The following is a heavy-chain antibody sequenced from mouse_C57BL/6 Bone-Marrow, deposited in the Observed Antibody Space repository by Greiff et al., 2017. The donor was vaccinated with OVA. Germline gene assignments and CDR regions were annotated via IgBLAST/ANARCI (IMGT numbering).Heavy chain of an antibody. CDR1: GYTFTSYW. CDR2: IDPSDSFT. J-gene: IGHJ4*01. V-gene: IGHV1-69*01. CDR3: ARRDDYDGSRGAMDY. Sequence: QVHVKQPGAELVMPGASVKLSCKASGYTFTSYWMHWVKQRPGQGLEWIGEIDPSDSFTIYNQKFQGKSTLTVDKSSSTAYMQLSSLTSEDSAVYDCARRDDYDGSRGAMDYWGQGTSVTVSS. D-gene: IGHD1-1*01.